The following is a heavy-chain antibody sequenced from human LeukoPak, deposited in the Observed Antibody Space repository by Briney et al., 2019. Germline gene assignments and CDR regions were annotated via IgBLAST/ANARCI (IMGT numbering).Heavy chain of an antibody. Sequence: DPSETLSLTCTVSGGSISSYYWSWIRQPPGKGLEWIGYIYYSGSTNYNPSLKSRVTISVDTSKNQFSLKLSSVTAADTAVYYCARGVPSYYDFWSGTSHYFDYWGQGTLVTVSS. CDR2: IYYSGST. CDR1: GGSISSYY. D-gene: IGHD3-3*01. V-gene: IGHV4-59*01. J-gene: IGHJ4*02. CDR3: ARGVPSYYDFWSGTSHYFDY.